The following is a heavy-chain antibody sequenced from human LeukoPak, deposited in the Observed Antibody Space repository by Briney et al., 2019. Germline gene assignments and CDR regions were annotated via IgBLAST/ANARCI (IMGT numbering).Heavy chain of an antibody. D-gene: IGHD3-3*01. Sequence: ASVKVSCKVSGHTLTALPMHWVRQAPGKGLEWMGSFDPHDDETIYARNFLGRVTMTEDTSTNTAFMELTDLRSEDTAVYYCAAFDDSWSGYFSSSPYSYYVDVWGGATTVTVSS. CDR1: GHTLTALP. V-gene: IGHV1-24*01. J-gene: IGHJ6*03. CDR2: FDPHDDET. CDR3: AAFDDSWSGYFSSSPYSYYVDV.